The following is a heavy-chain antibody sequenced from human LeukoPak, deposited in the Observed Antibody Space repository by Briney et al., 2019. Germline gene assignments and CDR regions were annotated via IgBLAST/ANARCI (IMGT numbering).Heavy chain of an antibody. Sequence: QLGGSRRLPCVASGLTFHDYAMHWVRQAPGKGLEWVSLISADGGSTFYADSVRGRFSISRDNSKNSLYLQMNSLRTEDTAMYYCAKESGKFDYWGEGTVVAVSS. CDR2: ISADGGST. CDR3: AKESGKFDY. V-gene: IGHV3-43*02. J-gene: IGHJ4*02. CDR1: GLTFHDYA.